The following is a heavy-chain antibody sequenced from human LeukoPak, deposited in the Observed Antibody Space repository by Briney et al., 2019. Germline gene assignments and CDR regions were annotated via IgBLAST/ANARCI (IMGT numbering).Heavy chain of an antibody. V-gene: IGHV3-30-3*01. D-gene: IGHD1-7*01. CDR3: ARDYWWNYDY. Sequence: PGGSLRLSCAASGFTVSSDSMSWVRQAPGKGLEWVAVISKDGSDKYYPGSVRGRFTISRDNSKNTIYLQMDSLRAEDTAIYYCARDYWWNYDYWGQGTLVTVSS. CDR1: GFTVSSDS. CDR2: ISKDGSDK. J-gene: IGHJ4*02.